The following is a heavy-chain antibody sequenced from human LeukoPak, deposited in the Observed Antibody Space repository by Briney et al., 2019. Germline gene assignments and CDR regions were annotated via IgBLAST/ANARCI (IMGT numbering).Heavy chain of an antibody. J-gene: IGHJ3*02. CDR2: IYSGGST. D-gene: IGHD3-22*01. Sequence: GGSLRLSCAASGFTVSNNYMSWVRQAPGKGLEWVSVIYSGGSTYYADSVKGRFTISRDSSKNTLYLQMNNLRAEDTAIYYCAGRVYYDSSTNHYQPFDIWGQGTMVTVSS. CDR1: GFTVSNNY. CDR3: AGRVYYDSSTNHYQPFDI. V-gene: IGHV3-53*01.